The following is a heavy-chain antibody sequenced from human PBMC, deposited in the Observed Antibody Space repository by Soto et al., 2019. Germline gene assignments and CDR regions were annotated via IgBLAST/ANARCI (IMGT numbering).Heavy chain of an antibody. D-gene: IGHD3-22*01. CDR3: ARDHGYYYDISFPPQLDY. CDR1: GFTFSSYA. CDR2: ISYDGSNK. J-gene: IGHJ4*02. V-gene: IGHV3-30-3*01. Sequence: GGSLRLSCAASGFTFSSYAMHWVRQAPGKGLEWVAVISYDGSNKYYADSVKGRFTISRDNSKNTLYLQMNSLRAEDTAVYYCARDHGYYYDISFPPQLDYWGQGTLVTVPS.